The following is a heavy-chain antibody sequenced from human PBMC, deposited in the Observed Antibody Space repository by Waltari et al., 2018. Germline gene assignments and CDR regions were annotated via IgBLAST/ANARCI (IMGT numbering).Heavy chain of an antibody. J-gene: IGHJ6*03. V-gene: IGHV4-34*01. Sequence: QVQLQQWGAGLLKPSETLSLTCAVYGGSFSGYYWSWLRKPPGKGLEWIGEINHSGSTNYNPSLKSRVTISVDTSKNQFSLKLSSVTAADTAVYYCARGLRMVQGARTSYYYYYMDVWGKGTTVTVSS. CDR1: GGSFSGYY. CDR3: ARGLRMVQGARTSYYYYYMDV. D-gene: IGHD3-10*01. CDR2: INHSGST.